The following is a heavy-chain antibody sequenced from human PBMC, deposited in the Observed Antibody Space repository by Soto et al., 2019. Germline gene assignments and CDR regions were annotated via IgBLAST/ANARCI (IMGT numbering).Heavy chain of an antibody. CDR1: GFTFRSYA. J-gene: IGHJ6*02. Sequence: SLRLSCAASGFTFRSYAMSWVRHAPRKGLEWVSAIIGSGGNIYYADSVKGRFTISRDNSKNTLYLEMNSLRAEDTAVYYCAKDKGPSVGATPGYYYQGLDVWGQGTTVTVSS. CDR2: IIGSGGNI. D-gene: IGHD2-15*01. CDR3: AKDKGPSVGATPGYYYQGLDV. V-gene: IGHV3-23*01.